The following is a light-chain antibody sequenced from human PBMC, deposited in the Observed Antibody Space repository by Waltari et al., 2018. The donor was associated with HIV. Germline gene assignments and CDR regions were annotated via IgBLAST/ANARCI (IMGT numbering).Light chain of an antibody. CDR2: EVS. CDR1: SSYVGNYNY. J-gene: IGLJ3*02. V-gene: IGLV2-14*01. CDR3: SSYTNNNRVV. Sequence: QSALTQPASVSGSPGQTVTISCTATSSYVGNYNYVSWYQQFPGKAPKLLIFEVSHRPAGVSYRFPGSKSGNTASLTISGLQAEDGADYYCSSYTNNNRVVFGGGTKLTV.